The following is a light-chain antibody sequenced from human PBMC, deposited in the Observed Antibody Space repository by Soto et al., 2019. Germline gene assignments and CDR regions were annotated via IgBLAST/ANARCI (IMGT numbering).Light chain of an antibody. CDR1: QGISSA. Sequence: AIQLTQSPSSLSASVGDRVTITCRASQGISSALAWYQQKPGTAPKLLIYDASSLESGVPSRFSGSGAGTDFTLTISSLQPEDFATYYCQQFNNYPLTFGGGTKREIK. CDR2: DAS. V-gene: IGKV1D-13*01. J-gene: IGKJ4*01. CDR3: QQFNNYPLT.